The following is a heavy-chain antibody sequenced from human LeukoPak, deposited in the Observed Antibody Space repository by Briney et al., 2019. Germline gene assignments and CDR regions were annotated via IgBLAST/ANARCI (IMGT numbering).Heavy chain of an antibody. J-gene: IGHJ6*03. CDR3: ARDSRGYDFWSGYPDYYYYMDV. Sequence: SETLSLTCTVSGGSISSYYWSWIRQPPGKGLEWIGYIYYSGSTNYNPSLKSRVTISVDTSNNQFSLKLNSVTAADTAVYYCARDSRGYDFWSGYPDYYYYMDVWGKGTTVTVSS. CDR1: GGSISSYY. V-gene: IGHV4-59*01. CDR2: IYYSGST. D-gene: IGHD3-3*01.